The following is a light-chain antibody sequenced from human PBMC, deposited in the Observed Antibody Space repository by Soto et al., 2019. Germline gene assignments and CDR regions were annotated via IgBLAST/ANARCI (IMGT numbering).Light chain of an antibody. J-gene: IGKJ4*01. CDR2: VAS. CDR1: PSVSSSY. Sequence: EIVLTQSPGTLSLSPGERATLSCRASPSVSSSYLAWYQQKPGQAPRLLIYVASIRATGIPDRFSGSGSGTDFTLTISRLEPEDFAVYYCQQYGSSRLTFGGGTKVEIK. CDR3: QQYGSSRLT. V-gene: IGKV3-20*01.